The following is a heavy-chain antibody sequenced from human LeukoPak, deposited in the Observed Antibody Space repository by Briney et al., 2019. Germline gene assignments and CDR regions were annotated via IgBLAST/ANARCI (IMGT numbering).Heavy chain of an antibody. CDR2: ISAYNGNT. Sequence: ASAKVSFKASGYTFTSYGISWVRQAPGQGLEWMGWISAYNGNTNYAQKLQGRVTMTTDTSTSTAYMELRSLRSDDTAVYYCARFNGVVVVPASNWFDPWGQGTLVTVSS. J-gene: IGHJ5*02. V-gene: IGHV1-18*01. CDR3: ARFNGVVVVPASNWFDP. CDR1: GYTFTSYG. D-gene: IGHD2-2*01.